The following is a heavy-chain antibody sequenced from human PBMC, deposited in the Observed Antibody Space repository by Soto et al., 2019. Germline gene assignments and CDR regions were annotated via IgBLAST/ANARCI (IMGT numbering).Heavy chain of an antibody. D-gene: IGHD3-3*01. CDR3: ARGPFWSGYTFDY. CDR2: INPNSGGT. CDR1: GYTFTGYY. J-gene: IGHJ4*01. V-gene: IGHV1-2*02. Sequence: GASVKVSCKASGYTFTGYYMHWVRQAPGQGLEWMGWINPNSGGTTYAQKFQGRVTMTRDTSISTAYMELSRLRSDDTAVYYCARGPFWSGYTFDYWGDGTLVTVSS.